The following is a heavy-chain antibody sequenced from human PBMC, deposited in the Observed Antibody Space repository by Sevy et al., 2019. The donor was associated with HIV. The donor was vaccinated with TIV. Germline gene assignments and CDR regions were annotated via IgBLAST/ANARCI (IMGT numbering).Heavy chain of an antibody. J-gene: IGHJ6*02. CDR1: GGSFSCYY. CDR2: INHSGST. CDR3: ARTPPKRSSWYYYGMDV. D-gene: IGHD6-13*01. V-gene: IGHV4-34*01. Sequence: SETLSLTCAVYGGSFSCYYWSWIRQPPGKGLEWIGEINHSGSTNYNPSLKSRVTISVDTSKNQFSLKLSSVTAADTAVYYCARTPPKRSSWYYYGMDVWGQGTTVTVSS.